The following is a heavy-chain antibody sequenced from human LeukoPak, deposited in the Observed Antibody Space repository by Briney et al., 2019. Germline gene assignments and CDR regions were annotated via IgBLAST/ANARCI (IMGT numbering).Heavy chain of an antibody. V-gene: IGHV4-4*07. CDR1: GGSISSYY. Sequence: PSETLSLTCTVSGGSISSYYWSWIRQPAGKGLEWIGRTYTSGSTNYNPSLKSRVTMSVDKSKNQFSLKLSSVTAADTAVYYCARVAFRQWLAEWGQGTLVTVSS. D-gene: IGHD6-19*01. CDR3: ARVAFRQWLAE. CDR2: TYTSGST. J-gene: IGHJ4*02.